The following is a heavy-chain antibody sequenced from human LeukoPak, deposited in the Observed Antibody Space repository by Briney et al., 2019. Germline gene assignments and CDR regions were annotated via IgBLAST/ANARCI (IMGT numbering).Heavy chain of an antibody. CDR3: ARSPTPITIFLFDY. V-gene: IGHV1-2*02. CDR1: GYTFTGYY. D-gene: IGHD3-9*01. Sequence: SVKVSCKASGYTFTGYYMHWVRQAPGQGLEWMGWINPNSGGTNYAQKFQGRVTMTRDTSISTAYMELSRLRSDDTAVYYCARSPTPITIFLFDYWGQGTLVTVSS. J-gene: IGHJ4*02. CDR2: INPNSGGT.